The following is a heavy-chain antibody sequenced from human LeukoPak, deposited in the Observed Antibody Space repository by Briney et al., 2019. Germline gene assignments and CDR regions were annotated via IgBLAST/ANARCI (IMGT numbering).Heavy chain of an antibody. V-gene: IGHV3-48*03. J-gene: IGHJ5*02. D-gene: IGHD2-2*01. Sequence: GSLRLSFAASGFTFSSYEMNWVRQAPGKGLEWVSYISSSGSTIYYADSVKGRCPISRDNAKNALYLQMNSPRAEDTAVYYCAPLRGIVVVPAASGGAISWFDPWGQGTLVTVSS. CDR1: GFTFSSYE. CDR3: APLRGIVVVPAASGGAISWFDP. CDR2: ISSSGSTI.